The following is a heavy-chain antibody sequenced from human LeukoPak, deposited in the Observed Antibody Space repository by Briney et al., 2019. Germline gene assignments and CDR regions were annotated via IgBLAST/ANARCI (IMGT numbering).Heavy chain of an antibody. Sequence: GGFLRLSCAASGFTFSSYAMSWVRQAPGKGLEWGLAISGSGGSTYYADSVKGRFTISRDNSKNTLYLQMNSLRAEDTAVFYCAKDLRSSSWYGEYFQHWGQGTLVTVCS. V-gene: IGHV3-23*01. CDR2: ISGSGGST. CDR1: GFTFSSYA. D-gene: IGHD6-13*01. CDR3: AKDLRSSSWYGEYFQH. J-gene: IGHJ1*01.